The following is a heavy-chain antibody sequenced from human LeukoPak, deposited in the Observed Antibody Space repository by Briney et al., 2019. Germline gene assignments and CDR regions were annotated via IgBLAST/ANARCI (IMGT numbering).Heavy chain of an antibody. CDR1: GFTFSTYW. Sequence: GGSLRLSCAASGFTFSTYWLHWVRQAPGKGLVWVSRLHPDGSSTSYVDSVKGRFTISRDTAKNTLYLQMNSLRAEDTAVYYCARGTGRQWLHYFDYWGQXXLVTVSS. CDR3: ARGTGRQWLHYFDY. V-gene: IGHV3-74*01. D-gene: IGHD6-19*01. J-gene: IGHJ4*02. CDR2: LHPDGSST.